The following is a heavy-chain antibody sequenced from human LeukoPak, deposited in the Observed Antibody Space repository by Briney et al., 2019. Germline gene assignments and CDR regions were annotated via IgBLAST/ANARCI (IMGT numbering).Heavy chain of an antibody. V-gene: IGHV1-2*02. D-gene: IGHD2-21*02. Sequence: ASVKVSCKASGYTFTGYYMHWVRQAPGQGLEWMGWINPNSGGTNYAQKFQGRVTMTRDTSISTAYMELSRLRSDDTAVYYCARDNAYCGRDCSTFDPWGQGTLVTVSS. CDR2: INPNSGGT. CDR3: ARDNAYCGRDCSTFDP. CDR1: GYTFTGYY. J-gene: IGHJ5*02.